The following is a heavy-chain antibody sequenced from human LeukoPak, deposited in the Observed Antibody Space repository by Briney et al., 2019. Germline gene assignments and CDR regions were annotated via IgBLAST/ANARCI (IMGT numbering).Heavy chain of an antibody. V-gene: IGHV1-46*01. CDR1: GYTFTSYY. CDR2: INPSGGSS. J-gene: IGHJ4*02. CDR3: AKDKADDSSGYLRYIDY. D-gene: IGHD3-22*01. Sequence: ASVKVSCKASGYTFTSYYMHWVRQAPGQGLEWMGIINPSGGSSSYAQKFQGRVTMTRDTSTSTVYMELSSLRSEDTAVYYCAKDKADDSSGYLRYIDYWGQGTLVTVSS.